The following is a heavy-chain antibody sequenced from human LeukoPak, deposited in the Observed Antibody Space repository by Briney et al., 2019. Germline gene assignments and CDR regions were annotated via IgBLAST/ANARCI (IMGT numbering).Heavy chain of an antibody. D-gene: IGHD1-1*01. Sequence: HGESLKISCKGSEYSFTNYWISWVRQMPGKGLEWMGRIDPSDSYTNCSPSFQGHVTISADKSISTAYLQWSSLKASDTAMYYCARHGATGSFDSWGQGTLVTVSS. CDR3: ARHGATGSFDS. CDR2: IDPSDSYT. CDR1: EYSFTNYW. J-gene: IGHJ5*01. V-gene: IGHV5-10-1*01.